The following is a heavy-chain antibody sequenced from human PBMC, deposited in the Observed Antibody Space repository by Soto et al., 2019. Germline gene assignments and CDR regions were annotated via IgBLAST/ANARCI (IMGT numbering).Heavy chain of an antibody. D-gene: IGHD3-3*01. CDR2: ISSSSSYT. CDR1: GFTFSDYY. CDR3: ARDGFGFWSGYPTPFDY. V-gene: IGHV3-11*06. Sequence: PGGSLRLSCAASGFTFSDYYMSWIRQAPGKGLEWVSYISSSSSYTNYADSVKGRFTISRDNAKNPLYLQMNSLRAEDTAVYYCARDGFGFWSGYPTPFDYWGQGTLVTVSS. J-gene: IGHJ4*02.